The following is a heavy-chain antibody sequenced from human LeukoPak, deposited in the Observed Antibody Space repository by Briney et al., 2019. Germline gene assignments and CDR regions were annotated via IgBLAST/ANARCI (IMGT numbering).Heavy chain of an antibody. Sequence: ASVKVSCKASGGTFSSYAISWVRQAPGQGLEWMGWINPNSGGTNYAQKFQGRVTMTRDTSISTAYMELSRLRSDDTAVYYCARVAAEVVGVPGAIGFGWLRRDYYYMGVWGKGTTVTVSS. CDR2: INPNSGGT. J-gene: IGHJ6*03. CDR1: GGTFSSYA. D-gene: IGHD2-2*02. V-gene: IGHV1-2*02. CDR3: ARVAAEVVGVPGAIGFGWLRRDYYYMGV.